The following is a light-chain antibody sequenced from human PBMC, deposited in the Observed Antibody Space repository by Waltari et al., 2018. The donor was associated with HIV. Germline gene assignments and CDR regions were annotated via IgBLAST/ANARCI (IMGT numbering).Light chain of an antibody. CDR2: GAS. CDR1: QDISVD. V-gene: IGKV1-17*01. Sequence: DIQMTPSPFSLSASVGARVTITCRASQDISVDLGWYQQKPGKAPKRLIYGASNLESGVPSRFSGSRSGTEFTLTINGLQPEDVATYYCLQQYTYPRTFGQGTKLDIK. J-gene: IGKJ2*01. CDR3: LQQYTYPRT.